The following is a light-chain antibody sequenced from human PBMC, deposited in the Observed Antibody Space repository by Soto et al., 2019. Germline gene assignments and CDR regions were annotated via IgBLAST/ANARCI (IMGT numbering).Light chain of an antibody. CDR1: SSNIGASSD. J-gene: IGLJ3*02. V-gene: IGLV1-40*01. CDR3: QSYDSSLSGGV. CDR2: GNS. Sequence: QSVLTQPPSVSGAPGQRVTISCTGSSSNIGASSDVHWYQQLPGTAPNLLIYGNSNRPSGVPDRFSGSKSGTSASLAITGLQAEDEADYYCQSYDSSLSGGVFGGGTKVTVL.